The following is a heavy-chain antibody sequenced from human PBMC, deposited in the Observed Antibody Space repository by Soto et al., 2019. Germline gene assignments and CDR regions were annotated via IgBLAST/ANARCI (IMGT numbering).Heavy chain of an antibody. Sequence: EQVVDFGGGVAQPGRSLRLSCTVSGFIFNNYGMHWVRQAPGKGLEWVAVISEDGNNKYYLDSVKGRFTISRDNSKNTVYLQMNSLTDEDTAVYFCTKGCGRGFDLCGSWGQGTLVTVSS. J-gene: IGHJ5*02. CDR2: ISEDGNNK. V-gene: IGHV3-30*18. CDR3: TKGCGRGFDLCGS. CDR1: GFIFNNYG. D-gene: IGHD5-12*01.